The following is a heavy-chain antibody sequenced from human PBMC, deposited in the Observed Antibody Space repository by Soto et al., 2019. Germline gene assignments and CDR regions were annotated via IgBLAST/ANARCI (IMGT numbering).Heavy chain of an antibody. CDR3: ARFLGYDFWSGSPYYYGMDV. J-gene: IGHJ6*02. V-gene: IGHV1-18*04. CDR1: GYTFTSYG. CDR2: ISAYNGNT. Sequence: ASVKVSCKASGYTFTSYGISWVRQAPGQGLEGMGWISAYNGNTNYAQKLQGRVTMTTDTSTSTAYMELRSLRSDDTAVYYCARFLGYDFWSGSPYYYGMDVWGQGTTVTVSS. D-gene: IGHD3-3*01.